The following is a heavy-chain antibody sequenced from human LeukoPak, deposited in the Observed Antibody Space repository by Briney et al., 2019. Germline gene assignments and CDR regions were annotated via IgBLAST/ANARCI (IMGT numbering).Heavy chain of an antibody. CDR3: ARDKIPSYYGSGGYVDY. V-gene: IGHV3-48*01. Sequence: PGGSLRLSCAASGFTFSSYSMNWVRQAPGKGLEWVSYISSSSSTIYYADSVKGRFTISRDNAKNSLYLQMNSLRAEDTAVYYCARDKIPSYYGSGGYVDYWGQGTLVTVSS. D-gene: IGHD3-10*01. CDR2: ISSSSSTI. J-gene: IGHJ4*02. CDR1: GFTFSSYS.